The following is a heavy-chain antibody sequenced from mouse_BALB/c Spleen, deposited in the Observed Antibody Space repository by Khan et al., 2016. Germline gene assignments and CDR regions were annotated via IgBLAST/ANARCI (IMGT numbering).Heavy chain of an antibody. D-gene: IGHD1-1*01. CDR2: ISYSGST. Sequence: EVQLQESGPGLVKPSQSLSLTCTVTGYSITSDYAWNWIRQFPGNRLEWMGYISYSGSTSYNPSLKSRISITRDTSKNQFFLQLNSVTSEDTATFFWAISDYGDKDAMDYWGQGTFVTYSS. CDR1: GYSITSDYA. CDR3: AISDYGDKDAMDY. V-gene: IGHV3-2*02. J-gene: IGHJ4*01.